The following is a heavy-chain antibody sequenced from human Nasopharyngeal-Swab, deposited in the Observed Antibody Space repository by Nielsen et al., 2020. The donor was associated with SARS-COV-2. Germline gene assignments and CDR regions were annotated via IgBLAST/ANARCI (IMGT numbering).Heavy chain of an antibody. J-gene: IGHJ4*02. CDR1: GFTFSSYA. V-gene: IGHV3-23*01. D-gene: IGHD2-2*01. Sequence: GESLKISCAASGFTFSSYAMSWVRQAPGKGLEWVSSISGSGDTTYCADSVKGRFTISRDNSKNTLYLQLNSLRAGDTAVYYCAKGSLVVPAAYFDYWGQGTLVTVSS. CDR3: AKGSLVVPAAYFDY. CDR2: ISGSGDTT.